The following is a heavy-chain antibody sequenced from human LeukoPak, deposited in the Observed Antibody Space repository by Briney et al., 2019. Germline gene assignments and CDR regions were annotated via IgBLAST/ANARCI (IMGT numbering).Heavy chain of an antibody. CDR3: ARVPITIFGADYYYYGMDV. D-gene: IGHD3-3*01. CDR2: IYYSGST. V-gene: IGHV4-59*01. J-gene: IGHJ6*02. CDR1: GGSISSYY. Sequence: SETLSLTCTVSGGSISSYYWSWIRQPPGKGLEWIGYIYYSGSTNYNPSLKSRVTISVDTSKNQFSLKLSSVTAADTAVYCCARVPITIFGADYYYYGMDVWGQGTTVTVSS.